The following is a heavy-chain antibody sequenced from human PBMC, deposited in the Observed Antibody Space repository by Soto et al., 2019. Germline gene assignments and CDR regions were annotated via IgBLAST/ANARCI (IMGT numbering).Heavy chain of an antibody. CDR2: IHYSGST. D-gene: IGHD2-8*01. Sequence: ASETLSLTCPVSGDSIGTTHSYWSWIRQSPGKGLEWIGNIHYSGSTYYMPSLRSRVTLSVDTSKNQFSLRLTSVTAEDTAVYYCARHEGNGNVWPLDYWGQGILVTVSS. J-gene: IGHJ4*02. CDR1: GDSIGTTHSY. CDR3: ARHEGNGNVWPLDY. V-gene: IGHV4-39*01.